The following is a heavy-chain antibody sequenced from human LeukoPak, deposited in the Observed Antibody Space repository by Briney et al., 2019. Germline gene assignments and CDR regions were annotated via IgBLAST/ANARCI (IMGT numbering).Heavy chain of an antibody. CDR3: ARENQWLAGYDY. CDR1: GFTFSGSA. V-gene: IGHV3-30-3*01. J-gene: IGHJ4*02. D-gene: IGHD6-19*01. CDR2: ISYDGSNK. Sequence: PGGSLKLSCAASGFTFSGSAMYWVRQAPGKGLEWVAVISYDGSNKYYADSVKGRFTVSRDNSKNTLYLQMNSLRAEDTAVYYCARENQWLAGYDYWGQGTLVTVSS.